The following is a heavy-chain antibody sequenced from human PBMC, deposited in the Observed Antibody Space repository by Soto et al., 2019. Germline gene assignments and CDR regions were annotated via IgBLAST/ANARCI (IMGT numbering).Heavy chain of an antibody. Sequence: QVQLVESGGGVVQPGRSLRLSCAASGFTFSSYGMHWVRQAPGKGLEWVAAIWYDGSNKYYADSVKGRFTISRDNSKNTLYLQMNSLRAEDTAVYYCARDTSISWYVDYWGQGTLVTVSS. CDR2: IWYDGSNK. D-gene: IGHD6-13*01. CDR1: GFTFSSYG. CDR3: ARDTSISWYVDY. V-gene: IGHV3-33*01. J-gene: IGHJ4*02.